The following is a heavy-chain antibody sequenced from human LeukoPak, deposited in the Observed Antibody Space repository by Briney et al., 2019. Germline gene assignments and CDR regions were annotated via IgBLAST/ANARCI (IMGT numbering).Heavy chain of an antibody. D-gene: IGHD1/OR15-1a*01. V-gene: IGHV4-38-2*02. CDR1: GYSISSSYY. Sequence: KPSETLSLTCTVSGYSISSSYYWGWIRQPPGKGLEWIGSIYHSGSTYYNPSLKSRVTISVDTSKNQFSLKLSSVTAADTAVYYCSRRSSNNNYYYYMDVWGKGTTVTISS. CDR2: IYHSGST. CDR3: SRRSSNNNYYYYMDV. J-gene: IGHJ6*03.